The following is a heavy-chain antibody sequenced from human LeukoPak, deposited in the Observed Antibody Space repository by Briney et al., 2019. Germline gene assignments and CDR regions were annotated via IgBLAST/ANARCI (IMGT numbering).Heavy chain of an antibody. V-gene: IGHV3-30*04. CDR1: GFTFSSYA. Sequence: GGSLRLSCAASGFTFSSYAMHWVRQAPGKGLEWVAVISYDGSNKYYADSVKGRFTISRDNSKNTLYLQMNSLRAEDTAVYYCARERKGPWGQGTLVTVSS. CDR3: ARERKGP. J-gene: IGHJ5*02. CDR2: ISYDGSNK.